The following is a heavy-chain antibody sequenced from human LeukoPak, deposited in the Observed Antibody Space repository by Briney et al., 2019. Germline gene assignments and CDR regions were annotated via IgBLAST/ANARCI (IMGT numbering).Heavy chain of an antibody. CDR3: ATYYDSSGSGSPLPYYYFDY. V-gene: IGHV5-51*01. CDR2: IYPCDSDT. Sequence: GESLKISWKGSGYSFTSYWIGWVRQMPGKGLEWMGIIYPCDSDTRYSPSFQGQVTISADKSISTAYLQWSSLKASDTAMYYCATYYDSSGSGSPLPYYYFDYWGQGTLVTVSS. D-gene: IGHD3-22*01. J-gene: IGHJ4*02. CDR1: GYSFTSYW.